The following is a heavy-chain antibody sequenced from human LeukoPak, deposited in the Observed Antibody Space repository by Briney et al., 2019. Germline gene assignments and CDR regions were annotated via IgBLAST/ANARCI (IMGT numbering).Heavy chain of an antibody. J-gene: IGHJ4*02. CDR2: IYYSGST. Sequence: SETLSLTCTASGGSISSYYWSWIRQPPGKGLEWIGYIYYSGSTNYNPSLKSRVTISVDTSKNQFSLKLSSVTAADTAVYYCASLAAAGEALMDYWGQGTLVTVSS. CDR1: GGSISSYY. D-gene: IGHD6-13*01. CDR3: ASLAAAGEALMDY. V-gene: IGHV4-59*01.